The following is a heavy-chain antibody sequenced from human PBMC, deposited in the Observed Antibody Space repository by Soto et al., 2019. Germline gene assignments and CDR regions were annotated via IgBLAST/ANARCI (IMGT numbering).Heavy chain of an antibody. CDR3: ATAPGRLGPGMIYYSYNGRDV. CDR1: GYTLTELS. D-gene: IGHD6-25*01. CDR2: FDPEDGET. Sequence: ASVKVSCKVSGYTLTELSMHWVRQAPGKGLEWMGGFDPEDGETIYAQKFQGRVTMTEDTSTDTAYMELSSLRSEDTAVYYCATAPGRLGPGMIYYSYNGRDVGGQGTTVTV. J-gene: IGHJ6*02. V-gene: IGHV1-24*01.